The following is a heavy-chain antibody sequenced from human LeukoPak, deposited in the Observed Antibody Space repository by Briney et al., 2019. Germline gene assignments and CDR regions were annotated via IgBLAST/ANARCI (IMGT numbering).Heavy chain of an antibody. D-gene: IGHD6-19*01. CDR2: ISGSGGST. J-gene: IGHJ4*02. CDR3: AKAGSSGWSSSGGDY. V-gene: IGHV3-23*01. CDR1: GFTFSNFA. Sequence: GGSLRLSCAASGFTFSNFAMSWVRQAPGKGPEWVSTISGSGGSTFYADSVEGRFPISRDNSKNTLFLQMNSLRAEDTAIYYCAKAGSSGWSSSGGDYWGQGSLVTVSS.